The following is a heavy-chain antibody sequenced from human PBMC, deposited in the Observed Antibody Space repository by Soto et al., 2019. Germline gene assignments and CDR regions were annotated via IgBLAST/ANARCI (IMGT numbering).Heavy chain of an antibody. Sequence: KPSETLSLTCTVSGGSISSGGYYWSWIRQHPGKGLEWIGYIYYSGSTYYNPSLKSRVTISVDTSKNQFSLKLSSVTAADTAVYYCARDVLSPYYYYYYMDVWGKGTTVTVSS. D-gene: IGHD3-16*02. CDR1: GGSISSGGYY. CDR2: IYYSGST. V-gene: IGHV4-31*03. J-gene: IGHJ6*03. CDR3: ARDVLSPYYYYYYMDV.